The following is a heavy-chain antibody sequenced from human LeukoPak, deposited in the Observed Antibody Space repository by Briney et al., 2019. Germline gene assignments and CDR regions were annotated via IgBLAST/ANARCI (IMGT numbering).Heavy chain of an antibody. D-gene: IGHD3-16*02. CDR3: ATVRGMITFGGVIPYYFDY. V-gene: IGHV1-24*01. CDR1: GYTLTELS. CDR2: FDPEDGET. J-gene: IGHJ4*02. Sequence: ASVKVSCKVSGYTLTELSMHWVRQAPGKGLEWMGGFDPEDGETIYAQKFQGRVTMTEGTSTDTAYMELSSLRSEDTAVYYCATVRGMITFGGVIPYYFDYWGQGTLVTVSS.